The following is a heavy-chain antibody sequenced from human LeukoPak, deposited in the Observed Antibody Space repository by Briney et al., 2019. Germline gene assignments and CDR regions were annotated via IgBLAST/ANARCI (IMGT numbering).Heavy chain of an antibody. D-gene: IGHD1-26*01. Sequence: SETLSVTCTVSGGSISSYYWSWIRQPRGKGLEWIGYIFTSRSTNYNPSLRSRVTISLDTSKNQFSLTLSSVTAADTAVYYCARHGSVHSPPNVWGKGTTVTVSS. CDR2: IFTSRST. CDR1: GGSISSYY. V-gene: IGHV4-4*09. CDR3: ARHGSVHSPPNV. J-gene: IGHJ6*04.